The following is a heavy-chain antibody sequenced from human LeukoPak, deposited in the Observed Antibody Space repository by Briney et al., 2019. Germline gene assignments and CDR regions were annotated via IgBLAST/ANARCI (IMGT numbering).Heavy chain of an antibody. CDR1: GFSFDNYA. Sequence: WGSLRLSCAASGFSFDNYAMSWVRQTPGKGLEWVSAIGGSGSDTSYTDSVKGRFTISRDNSKSTLYLQMNSLRAEDTAVYHCAKTLRDLEWLTGELDVWGQGTAVTVSS. CDR2: IGGSGSDT. D-gene: IGHD3-3*01. J-gene: IGHJ6*02. V-gene: IGHV3-23*01. CDR3: AKTLRDLEWLTGELDV.